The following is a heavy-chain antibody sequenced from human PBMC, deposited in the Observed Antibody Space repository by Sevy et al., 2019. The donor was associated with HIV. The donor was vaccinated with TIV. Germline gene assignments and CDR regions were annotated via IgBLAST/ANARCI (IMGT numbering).Heavy chain of an antibody. CDR3: ARGEYYHSSGYYYYYFDY. CDR1: GFTFSSYG. CDR2: IWYDGSNK. V-gene: IGHV3-33*01. D-gene: IGHD3-22*01. J-gene: IGHJ4*02. Sequence: GGSLRLSCAASGFTFSSYGMHWVRQAPGKGLEWVAVIWYDGSNKYYADSVKGRFTISRDNSKNTLYLQMNSLRAEDTAVYYCARGEYYHSSGYYYYYFDYWGQGTLVTVSS.